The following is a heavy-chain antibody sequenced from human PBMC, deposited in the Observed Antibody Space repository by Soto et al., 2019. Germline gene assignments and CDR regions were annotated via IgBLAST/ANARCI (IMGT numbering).Heavy chain of an antibody. D-gene: IGHD3-22*01. Sequence: QVQLVQSGAEVKKPGSSVKVSCKASGGTFSSYAISWVRQAPGQGLEWMGGIIPIFGTANYAQKFQGRVTITADESTSTAYMELSSLRSEVTAVYYCARDNYYDSSGYYRAGWFDPWGQGTLVTVSS. V-gene: IGHV1-69*01. CDR1: GGTFSSYA. CDR2: IIPIFGTA. J-gene: IGHJ5*02. CDR3: ARDNYYDSSGYYRAGWFDP.